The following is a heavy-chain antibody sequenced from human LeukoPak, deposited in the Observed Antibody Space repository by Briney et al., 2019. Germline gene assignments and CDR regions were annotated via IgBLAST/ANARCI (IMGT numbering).Heavy chain of an antibody. CDR1: GYTFTGYY. J-gene: IGHJ4*02. Sequence: ASVKVSCKASGYTFTGYYMHWVRQAPGQGLEWMGWINPNSGGTNYAQKFQGRVTMTRDTSISTAYMELSGLRSDDTAVYYCARDRLIVAPLDYWGQGTLVTVSS. CDR3: ARDRLIVAPLDY. V-gene: IGHV1-2*02. D-gene: IGHD3-22*01. CDR2: INPNSGGT.